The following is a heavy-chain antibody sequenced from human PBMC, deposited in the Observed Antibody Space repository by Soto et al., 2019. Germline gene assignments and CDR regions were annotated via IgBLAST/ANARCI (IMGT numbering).Heavy chain of an antibody. V-gene: IGHV3-33*01. CDR3: XXXXXXXXXYDMDV. Sequence: QVQLVESGGGVVQPGRSLRLSCAASGFTFSSYGMHWVRQAPGKGLEWVAVIWYDGTNKYYADSVKGRFTIXRDNSKXXXXXXXXXXXXXXXXXXXXXXXXXXXXXYDMDVWGQGTTVTVSS. CDR2: IWYDGTNK. J-gene: IGHJ6*02. CDR1: GFTFSSYG.